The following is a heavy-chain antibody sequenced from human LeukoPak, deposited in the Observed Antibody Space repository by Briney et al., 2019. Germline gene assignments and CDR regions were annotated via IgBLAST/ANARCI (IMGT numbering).Heavy chain of an antibody. J-gene: IGHJ4*02. CDR3: ARGGEWLGKIFHY. CDR1: GGSFSGYY. V-gene: IGHV4-34*01. CDR2: INHSGST. Sequence: PSETLSLTCAVYGGSFSGYYWSWIRQPPGKGLEWIGEINHSGSTNYNPSLTSRVTISVDTSKNQFSLKLSSVTAADTAVYYCARGGEWLGKIFHYWGQGTLVTVSS. D-gene: IGHD6-19*01.